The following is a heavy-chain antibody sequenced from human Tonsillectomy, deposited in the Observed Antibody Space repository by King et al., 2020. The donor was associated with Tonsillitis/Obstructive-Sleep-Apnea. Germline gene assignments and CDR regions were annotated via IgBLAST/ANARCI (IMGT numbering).Heavy chain of an antibody. V-gene: IGHV3-15*01. CDR3: TTEGLHNWKGDY. D-gene: IGHD1-20*01. CDR2: IKSESHGGTT. Sequence: QLVQSGGDLVKPGGSLRLSCVASGFTFSDAWMSWVRLAPGKGLEWLGRIKSESHGGTTEYTEPVKDRFTISRDDSENTVYLRMNSLKTEDTAVYYCTTEGLHNWKGDYWGQGTPVTVSS. J-gene: IGHJ4*02. CDR1: GFTFSDAW.